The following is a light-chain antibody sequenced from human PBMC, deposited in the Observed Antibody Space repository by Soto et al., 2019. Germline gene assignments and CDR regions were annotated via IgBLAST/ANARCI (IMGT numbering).Light chain of an antibody. V-gene: IGLV1-44*01. J-gene: IGLJ1*01. CDR1: SSNIGSNT. CDR3: AAWDDSPSYV. CDR2: SNN. Sequence: QSVLTQPPSASGTPGQRVTISCSGSSSNIGSNTVNWYQQLPGTAPKLLIYSNNQRPSGVPDRFSGSKSGTSASLAISGLQSEDEADYYCAAWDDSPSYVFGTGTQLTVL.